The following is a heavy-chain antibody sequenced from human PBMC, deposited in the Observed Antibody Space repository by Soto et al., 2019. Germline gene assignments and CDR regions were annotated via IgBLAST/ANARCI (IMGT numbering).Heavy chain of an antibody. D-gene: IGHD4-4*01. J-gene: IGHJ6*02. CDR2: IYPGESDT. Sequence: PGEALKISWNGPGYPFTEYWIGWGRQLPGKGLEGVRIIYPGESDTRYSPSFQGPVTITADKSTNTAYLPWNNPRASDTAMDHRARHISNFRYYYYAMEGWDQGTTVTVSS. CDR3: ARHISNFRYYYYAMEG. V-gene: IGHV5-51*01. CDR1: GYPFTEYW.